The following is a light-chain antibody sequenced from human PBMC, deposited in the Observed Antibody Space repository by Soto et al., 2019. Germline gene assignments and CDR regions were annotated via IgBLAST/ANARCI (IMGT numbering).Light chain of an antibody. Sequence: DIQMTQSPSSLSASVGDRVIITCRASQSISSHLNWYQQKPGRAPNLLIYGTSNLRSGVPSRFSGSGSETDFTLTISSLQNEGFATYYCQQSYSTIALSFGGGTKVDIK. CDR1: QSISSH. CDR3: QQSYSTIALS. V-gene: IGKV1-39*01. CDR2: GTS. J-gene: IGKJ4*01.